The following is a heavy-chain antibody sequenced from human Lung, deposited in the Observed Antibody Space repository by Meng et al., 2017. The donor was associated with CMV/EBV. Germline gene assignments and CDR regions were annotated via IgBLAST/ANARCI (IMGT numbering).Heavy chain of an antibody. CDR3: AKDYDFWSAYPDYYGMDV. J-gene: IGHJ6*02. CDR2: IWNDGSKK. Sequence: SCAASGFTFSTYGMHWVRQAPGKGLEWVAVIWNDGSKKYYADSVKGRFTISRDNSKNTLYLQMNSLRAEDTAVYYCAKDYDFWSAYPDYYGMDVWXQGTXVTVSS. D-gene: IGHD3-3*01. V-gene: IGHV3-33*06. CDR1: GFTFSTYG.